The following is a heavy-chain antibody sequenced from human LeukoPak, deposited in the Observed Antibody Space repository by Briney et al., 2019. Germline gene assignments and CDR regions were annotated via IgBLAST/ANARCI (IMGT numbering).Heavy chain of an antibody. Sequence: ASVKVSCKASGYTFTSYGISWVRQAPGQGLEWMGWISAYNGNTNYAQKLQGRVTMTTDTSTSTAYMELRSLRSDDTAVYYCAKALSIAAASPRGYYYYGMDVWGQGTTVTVSS. D-gene: IGHD6-13*01. CDR1: GYTFTSYG. V-gene: IGHV1-18*01. CDR3: AKALSIAAASPRGYYYYGMDV. J-gene: IGHJ6*02. CDR2: ISAYNGNT.